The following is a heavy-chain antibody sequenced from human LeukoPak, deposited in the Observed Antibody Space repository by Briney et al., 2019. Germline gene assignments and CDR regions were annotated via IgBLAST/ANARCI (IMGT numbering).Heavy chain of an antibody. CDR3: AREDSSGLDY. D-gene: IGHD6-19*01. V-gene: IGHV3-69-1*02. CDR2: SSGSTI. J-gene: IGHJ4*02. CDR1: GYSISSGYY. Sequence: ETLSLTCTVSGYSISSGYYWGWVRQAPGKGLEWVSSSSGSTIYYADSVKGRFTISRDNAKNSLYLQMNSLRAEDTAIYYCAREDSSGLDYWGQGTLVSVFS.